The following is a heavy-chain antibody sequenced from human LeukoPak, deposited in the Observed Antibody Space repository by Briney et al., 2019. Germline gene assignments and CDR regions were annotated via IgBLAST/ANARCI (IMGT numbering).Heavy chain of an antibody. D-gene: IGHD3-16*01. CDR1: GGSISSSSYY. V-gene: IGHV4-61*05. CDR3: ARGRYGWLPFDY. J-gene: IGHJ4*02. Sequence: SETLSLICTVSGGSISSSSYYWGWIRQPPGKGLEWIGYIYYSGSTNYNPSLKSRVTITVDTSKNQFTLKLSSVTAADTAVYYCARGRYGWLPFDYWGQGTLVTVSS. CDR2: IYYSGST.